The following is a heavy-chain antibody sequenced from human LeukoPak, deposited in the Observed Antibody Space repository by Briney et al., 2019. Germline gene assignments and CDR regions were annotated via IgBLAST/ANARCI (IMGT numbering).Heavy chain of an antibody. J-gene: IGHJ4*02. CDR1: GGSFSGYY. D-gene: IGHD3-22*01. Sequence: SETLSLTCAVYGGSFSGYYWSWIRQPPGKGLEWIGYIHYSGSTNYNPSLKSRVTISLDTSKNQFSLRLSSVTAADTAVYYCARWFYYDSSGYYSPLWGQGTLVTVSS. CDR3: ARWFYYDSSGYYSPL. V-gene: IGHV4-59*01. CDR2: IHYSGST.